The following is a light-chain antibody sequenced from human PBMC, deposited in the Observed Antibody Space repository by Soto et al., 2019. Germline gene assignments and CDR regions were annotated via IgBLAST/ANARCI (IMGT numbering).Light chain of an antibody. CDR1: QSVLYSSNNKNY. CDR2: WAS. V-gene: IGKV4-1*01. J-gene: IGKJ5*01. Sequence: DIVMTQSPDSLAVSLGERATINCKSSQSVLYSSNNKNYLAWYQQKPGQPPKLLIYWASTRESGVPDRFSGSGSGTDFTLTISSLQAEDVAVYYCQQYYTRGTPTFGQGTRLEIK. CDR3: QQYYTRGTPT.